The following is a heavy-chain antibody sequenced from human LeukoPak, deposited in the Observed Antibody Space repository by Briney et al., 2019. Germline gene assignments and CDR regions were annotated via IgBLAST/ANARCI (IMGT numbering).Heavy chain of an antibody. Sequence: PSETLSLTCTVSGGSISSYYWSWIRQPPGKGLEWIGYIYYSGSTNYNPSLKSRVTISVDTSKNQFSLKLSSVTAADTAVYYCARVGYSSSWYLAGWGQGTLVTVSS. CDR2: IYYSGST. CDR3: ARVGYSSSWYLAG. CDR1: GGSISSYY. V-gene: IGHV4-59*01. J-gene: IGHJ4*02. D-gene: IGHD6-13*01.